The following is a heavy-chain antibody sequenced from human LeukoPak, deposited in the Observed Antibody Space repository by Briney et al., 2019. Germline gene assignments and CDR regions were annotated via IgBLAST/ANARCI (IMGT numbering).Heavy chain of an antibody. Sequence: GGSLRLSCAASGFTFSSYAMHWVRQAPGKGLEWVAVISYDGSNKYYADSVKGRFTISRDNSKNTLYLQMNSLGAEDTAVCYCARALSSGWYPRVRALDYWGQGTLVTVSS. J-gene: IGHJ4*02. CDR3: ARALSSGWYPRVRALDY. D-gene: IGHD6-19*01. CDR2: ISYDGSNK. CDR1: GFTFSSYA. V-gene: IGHV3-30*01.